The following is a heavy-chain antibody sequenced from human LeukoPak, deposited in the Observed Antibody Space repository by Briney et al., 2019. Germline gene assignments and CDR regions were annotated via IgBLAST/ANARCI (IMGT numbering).Heavy chain of an antibody. CDR3: AKDRDSGYDQVGYYYGMDV. J-gene: IGHJ6*02. Sequence: PGGSLRLSCAASGFTFSTHWMHWVRQAPGKGLEWVSAISGSGGSTYYADSVKGRFTISRDNSKNTLYLQMNSLRAEDTAVYYCAKDRDSGYDQVGYYYGMDVWGQGTTVTVSS. V-gene: IGHV3-23*01. D-gene: IGHD5-12*01. CDR1: GFTFSTHW. CDR2: ISGSGGST.